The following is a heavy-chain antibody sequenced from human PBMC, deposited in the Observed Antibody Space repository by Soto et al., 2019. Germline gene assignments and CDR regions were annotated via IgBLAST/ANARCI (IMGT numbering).Heavy chain of an antibody. V-gene: IGHV1-2*04. CDR3: ASDNGNGWYGRFVYYFDY. Sequence: GASVKVSCKASRYTFTGYYLHSLRQATGQGLEWMGWINPNSGGTNYAQKFQGWVTMTRYTSISTVYTELSRLRSDDTAVYYCASDNGNGWYGRFVYYFDYWGKGTLVTVSS. D-gene: IGHD6-19*01. CDR2: INPNSGGT. CDR1: RYTFTGYY. J-gene: IGHJ4*02.